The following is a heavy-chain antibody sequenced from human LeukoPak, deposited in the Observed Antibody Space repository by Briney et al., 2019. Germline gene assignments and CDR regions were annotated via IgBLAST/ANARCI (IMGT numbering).Heavy chain of an antibody. CDR2: INPTGDYT. CDR1: GDTFTRNW. Sequence: GASVKVSCKTSGDTFTRNWMHWIRQGAGQGLDWMGVINPTGDYTMYAQKFQGRVIVTRDMSSNTDYMELGSLRSDDTAVYYCARDHSIDDTSWWLDPWGQGTLVTVSS. J-gene: IGHJ5*02. CDR3: ARDHSIDDTSWWLDP. D-gene: IGHD1-1*01. V-gene: IGHV1-46*01.